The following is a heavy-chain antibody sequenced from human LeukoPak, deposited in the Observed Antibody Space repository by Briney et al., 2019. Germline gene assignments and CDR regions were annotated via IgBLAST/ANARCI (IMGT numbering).Heavy chain of an antibody. D-gene: IGHD3-22*01. V-gene: IGHV3-7*01. J-gene: IGHJ4*02. CDR3: ARGLRSSGYYAFDY. CDR1: GFTFSTYW. Sequence: GGSLRLSCAASGFTFSTYWMTWVRQAPGKGLEWVANIKQDGSEKYFVDSVKGRFTTSRDNAKNSLYLQMNSLRAEDTAVYYCARGLRSSGYYAFDYWGQGTLVTVSS. CDR2: IKQDGSEK.